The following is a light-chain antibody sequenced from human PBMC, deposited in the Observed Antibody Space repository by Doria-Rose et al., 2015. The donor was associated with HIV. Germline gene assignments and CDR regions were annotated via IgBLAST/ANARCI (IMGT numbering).Light chain of an antibody. Sequence: QLPSVSVSPGPTASINCFGDKFGDYYVSWYQQKPGQSPVVAMYKDTERPSGIPERFSGSNSGNTAILTISGTQVMDEADYYCQAWDSSTAVLGGGTQLTVL. CDR3: QAWDSSTAV. CDR2: KDT. J-gene: IGLJ7*01. CDR1: KFGDYY. V-gene: IGLV3-1*01.